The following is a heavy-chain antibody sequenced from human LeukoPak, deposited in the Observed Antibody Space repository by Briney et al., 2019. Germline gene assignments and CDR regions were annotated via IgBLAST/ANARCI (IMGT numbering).Heavy chain of an antibody. CDR2: IWYDGSNK. V-gene: IGHV3-33*01. Sequence: SGGSLRLSCAASGFTFSSDGMHWVRQAPGKGLEWVAVIWYDGSNKYYADSVKGRFTISRDNSKNTLYLQMNSLRAEDTAVYYCARTLWFGELSPLDYWGQGTLVTVSS. CDR1: GFTFSSDG. J-gene: IGHJ4*02. CDR3: ARTLWFGELSPLDY. D-gene: IGHD3-10*01.